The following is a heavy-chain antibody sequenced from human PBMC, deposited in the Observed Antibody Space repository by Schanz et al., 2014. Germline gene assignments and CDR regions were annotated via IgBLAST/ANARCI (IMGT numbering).Heavy chain of an antibody. Sequence: QVQLVQSGSELRKPGASVKISCMTSGYIFTNFPLSWVGQVPGRGLEWMGWIQTKAGTPTYAPGFAGRFVFSLNPSVETAYLEIGDVRSEVTAVYYCARIADLDYWGQGSLVTVSS. D-gene: IGHD6-13*01. J-gene: IGHJ4*02. CDR3: ARIADLDY. V-gene: IGHV7-4-1*01. CDR2: IQTKAGTP. CDR1: GYIFTNFP.